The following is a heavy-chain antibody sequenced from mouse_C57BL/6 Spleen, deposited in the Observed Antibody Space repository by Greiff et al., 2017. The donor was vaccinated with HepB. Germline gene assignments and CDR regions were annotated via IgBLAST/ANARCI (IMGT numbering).Heavy chain of an antibody. Sequence: QVQLQQPGAELVKPGASVKLSCKASGYTFTSFWMHWVKQRPGQGLEWIGMIHPNSGSTNYNEKFKSKATLSVDKSSSTAYMQLSSLTSENSTVYYSAREDYDIVAYWGQGTLLTVS. CDR3: AREDYDIVAY. D-gene: IGHD2-4*01. CDR2: IHPNSGST. V-gene: IGHV1-64*01. CDR1: GYTFTSFW. J-gene: IGHJ3*01.